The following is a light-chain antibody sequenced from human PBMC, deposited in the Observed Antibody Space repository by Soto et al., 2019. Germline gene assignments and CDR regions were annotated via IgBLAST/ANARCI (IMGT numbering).Light chain of an antibody. J-gene: IGKJ5*01. CDR2: AAS. CDR3: QQSYSPPPIT. CDR1: QTISNY. Sequence: DIQMTQSPSSLSASVVDRVTISCRASQTISNYLNWYQKKPGKAPKLLIYAASSLQRGLPSRFSGSGSGTDFTLTIDSLQPEDFATYYCQQSYSPPPITFGQGTRLEIK. V-gene: IGKV1-39*01.